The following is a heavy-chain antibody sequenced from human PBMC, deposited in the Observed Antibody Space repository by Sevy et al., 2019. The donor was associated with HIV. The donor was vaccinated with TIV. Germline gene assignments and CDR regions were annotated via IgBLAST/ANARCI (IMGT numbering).Heavy chain of an antibody. CDR1: GGTFSSYA. Sequence: ASVKVSCKASGGTFSSYAISWVRQAPGQGLEWMGGIIPIFGTANYAQTFQGRVTITADKSTSTAYMELSSLRSEDTAVYYCARVSSSGYYPYQGDAFDIWGQGTMVTVSS. V-gene: IGHV1-69*06. D-gene: IGHD3-22*01. J-gene: IGHJ3*02. CDR2: IIPIFGTA. CDR3: ARVSSSGYYPYQGDAFDI.